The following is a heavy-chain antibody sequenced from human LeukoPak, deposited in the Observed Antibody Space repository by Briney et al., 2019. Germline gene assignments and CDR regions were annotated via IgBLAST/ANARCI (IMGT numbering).Heavy chain of an antibody. J-gene: IGHJ5*01. D-gene: IGHD2-2*01. CDR2: INHSGST. CDR3: ARQIGYCSSTSCYAPDS. V-gene: IGHV4-34*01. CDR1: GGSFIGFH. Sequence: SETLSLTCAVYGGSFIGFHWNWIRQPPGKGLEWIGDINHSGSTNYNPSLTSRVTISVDPSKNQFSLNLSSVTAADTAVYYCARQIGYCSSTSCYAPDSWGQGTLVTVSS.